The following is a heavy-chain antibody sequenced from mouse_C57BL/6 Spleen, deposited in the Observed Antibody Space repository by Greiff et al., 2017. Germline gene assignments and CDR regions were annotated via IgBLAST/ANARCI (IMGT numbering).Heavy chain of an antibody. D-gene: IGHD1-1*02. J-gene: IGHJ4*01. CDR2: ISRGSSTI. Sequence: EVKLMESGGGLVKPGGSLKLSCAASGFTFSDYGMHWVRQAPEQGLEWVAYISRGSSTIYYADTVKGRFTISRDNAKNTLFLQMTSLRSEDTAMXYCARDYDAMDYWGQGTSVTVSS. V-gene: IGHV5-17*01. CDR1: GFTFSDYG. CDR3: ARDYDAMDY.